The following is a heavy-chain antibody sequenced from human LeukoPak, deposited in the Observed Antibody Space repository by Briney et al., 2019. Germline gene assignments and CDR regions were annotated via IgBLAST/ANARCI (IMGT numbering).Heavy chain of an antibody. V-gene: IGHV4-4*07. J-gene: IGHJ4*02. D-gene: IGHD3-3*01. CDR2: IYTSGST. Sequence: SETLSLTCTVSGGSISSYYWSWIRQPAGKGLEWIGRIYTSGSTNYNPSLKSRVTMSVDTSKNQLSLKLSSVTAADTAVYYCARSLYDFWSGYYPLGYWGQGTLVTVSS. CDR3: ARSLYDFWSGYYPLGY. CDR1: GGSISSYY.